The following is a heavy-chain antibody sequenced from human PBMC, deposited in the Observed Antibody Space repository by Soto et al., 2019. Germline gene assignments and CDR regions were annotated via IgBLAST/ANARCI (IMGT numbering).Heavy chain of an antibody. D-gene: IGHD3-10*01. CDR3: ARDRDYYGSGNYYNRIDF. CDR2: IIPLFGTP. V-gene: IGHV1-69*01. J-gene: IGHJ4*02. Sequence: QVQLVQSGAEVKKPGSSVKVSCKASGGIFLTYAISWLRQAPGQGLEWMGGIIPLFGTPNYAQRFQGRVTITEDDFTSTAYMELSRLRSEDTAVYYCARDRDYYGSGNYYNRIDFWGQGTLVTVSA. CDR1: GGIFLTYA.